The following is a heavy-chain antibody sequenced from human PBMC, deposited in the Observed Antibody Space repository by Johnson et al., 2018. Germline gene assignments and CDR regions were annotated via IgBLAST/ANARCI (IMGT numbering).Heavy chain of an antibody. CDR1: GFSFADTW. CDR3: APYAFDI. J-gene: IGHJ3*02. CDR2: IKSKTDGGTT. Sequence: EVQLVESGGGLVKPGGSXRLSCTTSGFSFADTWMTWVRQAPGKGLEWVGRIKSKTDGGTTDYAAPVKGRFTISRDDSKNTLYLQMNSLKTEDTAVYYCAPYAFDIWGQGTMVTVSS. V-gene: IGHV3-15*07.